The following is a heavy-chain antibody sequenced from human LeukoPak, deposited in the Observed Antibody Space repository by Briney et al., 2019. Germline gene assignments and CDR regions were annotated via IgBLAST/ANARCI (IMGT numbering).Heavy chain of an antibody. Sequence: SVKVSCKASGGTFSSYAISWVRQAPGQGLEWMGGIIPIFGTANYAQKFQGRVTITTDETTSTAYMELSSLRSEDTAVYYCARGGSSSSGGVYFDYWGQGTLVTVSS. J-gene: IGHJ4*02. CDR1: GGTFSSYA. V-gene: IGHV1-69*05. D-gene: IGHD6-6*01. CDR2: IIPIFGTA. CDR3: ARGGSSSSGGVYFDY.